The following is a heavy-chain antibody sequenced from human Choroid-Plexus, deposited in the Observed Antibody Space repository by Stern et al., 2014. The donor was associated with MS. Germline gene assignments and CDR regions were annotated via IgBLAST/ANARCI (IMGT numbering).Heavy chain of an antibody. D-gene: IGHD7-27*01. CDR3: TRSNRGAFDI. CDR2: IKPDGSEK. CDR1: GFTFRSYW. J-gene: IGHJ3*02. Sequence: EVQLVASGGGLVQPGGSLRLSCAASGFTFRSYWMTWVRQAPGKGLGWVANIKPDGSEKYYVDSVKGRFTISRDNAKNSLYLQMNSLRAEDTAVYYCTRSNRGAFDIWGQGTMVTVSS. V-gene: IGHV3-7*01.